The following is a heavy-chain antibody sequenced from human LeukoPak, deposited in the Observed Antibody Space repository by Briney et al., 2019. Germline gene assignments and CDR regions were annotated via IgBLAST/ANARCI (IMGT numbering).Heavy chain of an antibody. J-gene: IGHJ3*02. D-gene: IGHD2-2*01. CDR3: ARSPPRCSSTSCHAGDAFDM. V-gene: IGHV1-69*04. Sequence: GSSVKVSCKASGGTFSSYAISWVRQAPGQGLEWMGRIIPILGIANYAQKFQGRVTITADESTSTAYMELSSLRSEDTAVYHCARSPPRCSSTSCHAGDAFDMWGQGTMVTVSS. CDR2: IIPILGIA. CDR1: GGTFSSYA.